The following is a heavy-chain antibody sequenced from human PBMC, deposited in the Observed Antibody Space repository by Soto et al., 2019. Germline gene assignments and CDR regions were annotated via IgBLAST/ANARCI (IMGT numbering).Heavy chain of an antibody. J-gene: IGHJ4*02. V-gene: IGHV4-61*01. CDR2: IYYSGST. CDR3: ARFYDSAGFYFFDF. Sequence: QVQLQESGPGLVKPSETLSLTCTVSGGSVSSGSYYWSWIRQPPGKGLEWIGHIYYSGSTNYNPALKSQVTISVDTSKNQFSLKLTSVTAADTAVYYCARFYDSAGFYFFDFWGQGTLVTVSS. CDR1: GGSVSSGSYY. D-gene: IGHD3-22*01.